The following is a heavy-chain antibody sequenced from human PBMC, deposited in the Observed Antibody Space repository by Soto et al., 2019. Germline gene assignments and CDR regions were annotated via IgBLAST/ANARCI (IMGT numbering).Heavy chain of an antibody. V-gene: IGHV4-59*01. J-gene: IGHJ4*02. CDR2: IYYTGTT. Sequence: QVQLEESGPRLVKPSETLSLTCTISGGSISSFYWNWIRQAPGKGLEWIGYIYYTGTTNYNPSLTGRITMSLNTPKDQFSRNLASVTAADTAVYYCARSNWNFPFEYWAQGTLVTVSS. CDR1: GGSISSFY. D-gene: IGHD1-7*01. CDR3: ARSNWNFPFEY.